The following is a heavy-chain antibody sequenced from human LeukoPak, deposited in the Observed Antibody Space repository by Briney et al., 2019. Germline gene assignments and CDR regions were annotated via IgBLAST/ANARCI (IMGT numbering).Heavy chain of an antibody. CDR1: GYTFTGYY. CDR3: ARAVLPLGPNPRDY. J-gene: IGHJ4*02. V-gene: IGHV1-2*02. CDR2: INPNSGGT. D-gene: IGHD2/OR15-2a*01. Sequence: ASVKVSCKASGYTFTGYYMHWVRHAPGQGLEWMGWINPNSGGTNYAQKFQGRVTMTRDTSISTAYMELSRLRSDDTAVYYCARAVLPLGPNPRDYWGQGTLVTVSS.